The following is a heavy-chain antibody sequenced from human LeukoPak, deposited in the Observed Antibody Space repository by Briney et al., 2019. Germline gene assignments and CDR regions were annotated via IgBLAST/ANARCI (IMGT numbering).Heavy chain of an antibody. V-gene: IGHV3-23*01. D-gene: IGHD6-13*01. CDR2: ISGSGGNT. J-gene: IGHJ4*02. CDR1: GFPFNSYA. CDR3: AKCLRSGWYASSD. Sequence: GSLRLSCAASGFPFNSYAMNWVRQAPGKGLEWVSAISGSGGNTYYADSVTGRFTISRDNSKNTLYLQMNSLRAEDTAVYYCAKCLRSGWYASSDWGQGTLVTVSS.